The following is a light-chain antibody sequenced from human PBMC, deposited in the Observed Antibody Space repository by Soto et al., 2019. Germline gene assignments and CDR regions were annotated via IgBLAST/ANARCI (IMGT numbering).Light chain of an antibody. Sequence: DIQMTQSPSTLSASVGDRVTITCRASQTVSSWSACYQHKPGKAPKLLIYHVSSLESGVPSRFSGSGSGTEFTLTISSMQPDDFAAYYCQQYYSYSRTVGQGTQVEVK. J-gene: IGKJ1*01. CDR2: HVS. CDR1: QTVSSW. V-gene: IGKV1-5*01. CDR3: QQYYSYSRT.